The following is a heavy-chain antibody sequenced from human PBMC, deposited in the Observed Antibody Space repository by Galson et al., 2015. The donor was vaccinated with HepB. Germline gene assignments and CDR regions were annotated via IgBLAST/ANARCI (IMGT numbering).Heavy chain of an antibody. J-gene: IGHJ4*02. Sequence: SLRLSCAASGFTFSSYAMHWVRQAPGKGLEWVAVISYDGSNKYYADSVKGRFTVSRDNSKNTLYLQMNSLRAEDTAVYYCARELDEGSGYFDYWGQGTLVTVSS. V-gene: IGHV3-30*04. CDR2: ISYDGSNK. D-gene: IGHD3-10*01. CDR1: GFTFSSYA. CDR3: ARELDEGSGYFDY.